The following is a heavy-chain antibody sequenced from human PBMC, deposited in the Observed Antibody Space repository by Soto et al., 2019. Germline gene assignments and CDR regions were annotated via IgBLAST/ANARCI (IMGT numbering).Heavy chain of an antibody. D-gene: IGHD2-15*01. V-gene: IGHV3-23*01. CDR2: ISGSGGST. CDR3: ARPDCSGGSCWRYFFDY. J-gene: IGHJ4*02. Sequence: GGSLRLSCAASGFTFSSYSMNWVRQAPGKGLEWVSAISGSGGSTYYADSVKGRFTIARDNSKNTLYLQMNSLRAEDTAVYYCARPDCSGGSCWRYFFDYWGQGTLVTVSS. CDR1: GFTFSSYS.